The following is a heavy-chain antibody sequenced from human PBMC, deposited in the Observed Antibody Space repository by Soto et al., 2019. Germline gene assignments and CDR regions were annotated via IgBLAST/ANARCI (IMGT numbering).Heavy chain of an antibody. CDR2: INHSGST. J-gene: IGHJ4*02. CDR3: ARSDHYYYDSSGFWDY. V-gene: IGHV4-34*01. D-gene: IGHD3-22*01. CDR1: GGSFSGYY. Sequence: SSETLSLTCAVYGGSFSGYYWTWIRQPPGTGLEWIGEINHSGSTNYNPSLKSRVTISVDTSKNQFSLKLSSVTAADTAVYYCARSDHYYYDSSGFWDYWGKGTLEPVS.